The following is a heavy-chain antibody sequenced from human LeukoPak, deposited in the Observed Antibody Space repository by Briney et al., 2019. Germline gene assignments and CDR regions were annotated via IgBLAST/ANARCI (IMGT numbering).Heavy chain of an antibody. CDR2: INLNGGST. Sequence: RSGGSLTLSCAASGFTFDDYGMSWVRQAPGKGREWVSGINLNGGSTGYADSVKGRFTISRDNAKNCLYLQMNSLRAEDTAVYYCASDHPLTYYYMDVWGKGTTVTVSS. V-gene: IGHV3-20*04. CDR1: GFTFDDYG. J-gene: IGHJ6*03. CDR3: ASDHPLTYYYMDV.